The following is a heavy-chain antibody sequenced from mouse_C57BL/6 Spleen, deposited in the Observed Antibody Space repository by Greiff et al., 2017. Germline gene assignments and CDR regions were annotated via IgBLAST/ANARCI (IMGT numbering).Heavy chain of an antibody. CDR1: GFTFSDYG. CDR2: ISSGSSTI. CDR3: ARDYGSSSHFDY. Sequence: EVKLMESGGGLVKPGGSLKLSCAASGFTFSDYGMHWVRQAPEKGLEWVAYISSGSSTIYYADTVQGRFTISRDNAKNTLFLQMTRLRSEDTAMYYCARDYGSSSHFDYWGQGTTLTVSS. V-gene: IGHV5-17*01. D-gene: IGHD1-1*01. J-gene: IGHJ2*01.